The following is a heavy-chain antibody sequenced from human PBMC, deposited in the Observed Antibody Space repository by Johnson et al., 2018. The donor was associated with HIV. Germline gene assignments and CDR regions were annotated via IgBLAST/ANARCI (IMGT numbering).Heavy chain of an antibody. CDR2: IKQDGSEK. CDR3: ARDSPNAFDI. J-gene: IGHJ3*02. CDR1: GFTVSSNY. V-gene: IGHV3-7*01. Sequence: VQLVESGGGLIQPGGSLRLSCAASGFTVSSNYMSWVRQAPGKGLEWVANIKQDGSEKYYVDSVKGRFTISRDNAKNSLYLQMNSLRAEDTAVYYCARDSPNAFDIWGQGTMVTVSS.